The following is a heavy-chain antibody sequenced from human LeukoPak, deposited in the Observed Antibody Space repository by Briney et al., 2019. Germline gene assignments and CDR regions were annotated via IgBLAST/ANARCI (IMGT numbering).Heavy chain of an antibody. J-gene: IGHJ5*02. CDR3: AREGSDYGDYEPFGTGNWFDP. D-gene: IGHD4-17*01. Sequence: ASVKVSCKASGYTFTGYYMHWVRQAPGQGLEWMGWINPNSGGTNYAQKFQGSVTMTRDTSISTAYKELSRLRSDDTAVYYCAREGSDYGDYEPFGTGNWFDPWGQGTLVTVSS. CDR1: GYTFTGYY. V-gene: IGHV1-2*02. CDR2: INPNSGGT.